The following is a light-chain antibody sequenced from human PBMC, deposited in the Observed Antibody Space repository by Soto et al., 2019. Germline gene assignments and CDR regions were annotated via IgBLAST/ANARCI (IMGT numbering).Light chain of an antibody. CDR2: ATS. Sequence: EIVVTQSPATLSVSPGERATLSCRASQSVGNNFAWYQQKPGQAPRLLIFATSTRAPGVPARFSGSGSGTEFTLTISSLQSEDFAVYYCQQYGDWPLTFGVGAKVEIE. V-gene: IGKV3-15*01. J-gene: IGKJ4*01. CDR1: QSVGNN. CDR3: QQYGDWPLT.